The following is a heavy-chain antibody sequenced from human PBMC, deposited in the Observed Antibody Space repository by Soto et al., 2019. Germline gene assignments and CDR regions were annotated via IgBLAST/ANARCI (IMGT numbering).Heavy chain of an antibody. CDR2: ISGSGGST. V-gene: IGHV3-23*01. CDR3: AKDQRYYDFWSGYFHWFDP. CDR1: GFTFSSYA. J-gene: IGHJ5*02. Sequence: EVQLLESGGGLVQPGGSLRLSCAASGFTFSSYAMSWVRQAPGKGLEWVSAISGSGGSTYYADSVKGRFTISRDSSKNTLYLQMNSLRAEDTAVYYCAKDQRYYDFWSGYFHWFDPWGQGTLVTVSS. D-gene: IGHD3-3*01.